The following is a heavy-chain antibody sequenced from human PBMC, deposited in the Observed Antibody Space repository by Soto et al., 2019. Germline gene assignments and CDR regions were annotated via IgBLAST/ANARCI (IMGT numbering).Heavy chain of an antibody. Sequence: NPSETLSLTCTVSGGSISSGDYYWSWIRQPPGKGLEWIGYIYYSGSTYYNPSLKSRVTISVDTSKNQFSLKLSSVTAADTAVYYCARDRFRGYDFWSGYYAGFDYCGQGTLVTVSS. CDR3: ARDRFRGYDFWSGYYAGFDY. CDR2: IYYSGST. D-gene: IGHD3-3*01. CDR1: GGSISSGDYY. J-gene: IGHJ4*02. V-gene: IGHV4-30-4*01.